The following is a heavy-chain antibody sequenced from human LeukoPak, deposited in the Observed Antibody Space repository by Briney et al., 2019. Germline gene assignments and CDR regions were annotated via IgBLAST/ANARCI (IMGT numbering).Heavy chain of an antibody. V-gene: IGHV3-23*01. D-gene: IGHD6-19*01. J-gene: IGHJ4*02. CDR1: GFTFSSYA. CDR2: ISGTGDST. Sequence: GGSLRLSCAASGFTFSSYAMSWVRQAPAEGLEWVSGISGTGDSTYYADSVKGRFTISRDNSKNTLYLQMNSLRAEDTAVYYCAKMPVSYSSGWSTFDYWGQGNLVTVSS. CDR3: AKMPVSYSSGWSTFDY.